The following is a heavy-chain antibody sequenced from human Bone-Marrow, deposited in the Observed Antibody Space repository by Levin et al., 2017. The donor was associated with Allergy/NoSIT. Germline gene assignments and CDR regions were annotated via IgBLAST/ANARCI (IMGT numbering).Heavy chain of an antibody. Sequence: GESLKISCTSSRIIFANYAMNWVRQAPGKGPEWVSGISGSARDTYYADSVKGRFIISRDNSQNTLFLEMNSLGAEDSALYYCTESKMDFAGATESFDYWGQGTLVNVSS. CDR2: ISGSARDT. V-gene: IGHV3-23*01. D-gene: IGHD1-26*01. CDR1: RIIFANYA. J-gene: IGHJ4*02. CDR3: TESKMDFAGATESFDY.